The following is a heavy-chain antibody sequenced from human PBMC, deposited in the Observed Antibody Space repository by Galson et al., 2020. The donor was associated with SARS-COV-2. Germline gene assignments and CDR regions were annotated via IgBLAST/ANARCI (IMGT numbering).Heavy chain of an antibody. CDR3: ARRQSNNWYLDY. CDR1: GYNFTTYW. V-gene: IGHV5-51*01. CDR2: IYPGASET. D-gene: IGHD6-13*01. Sequence: GESLKISCKGSGYNFTTYWIGWVRQMPGKGLEWMGIIYPGASETRYSPSFQGQVTISADKSISTAYLQWSSLKASDTAMYYCARRQSNNWYLDYWGQGTLITVSS. J-gene: IGHJ4*02.